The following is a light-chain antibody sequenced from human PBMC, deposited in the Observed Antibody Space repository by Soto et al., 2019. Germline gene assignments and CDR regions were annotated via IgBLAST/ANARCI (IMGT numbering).Light chain of an antibody. J-gene: IGKJ1*01. CDR3: QQSYGTPPT. Sequence: GDRVSSKFCPINQFTSYVNWYQQKDGKAPKLLISDGSTLQSGVPSRFSGSGSGTDFTLTIGGLQPEDFATYFCQQSYGTPPTFGQGTKVDIK. CDR2: DGS. V-gene: IGKV1-39*01. CDR1: NQFTSY.